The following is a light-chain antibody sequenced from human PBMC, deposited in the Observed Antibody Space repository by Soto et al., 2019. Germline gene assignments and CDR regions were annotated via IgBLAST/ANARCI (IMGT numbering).Light chain of an antibody. CDR2: TAS. CDR1: ETISTW. J-gene: IGKJ2*01. Sequence: DIRMTQSPSTLSASVGDRVTLTCRATETISTWLAWYQQKPGKPPKLLIHTASNLQSGVPSRFSGSGSGTDFTLTISSLQPEDFATYYCQQSYSTPYTFGQGTRWIS. CDR3: QQSYSTPYT. V-gene: IGKV1-39*01.